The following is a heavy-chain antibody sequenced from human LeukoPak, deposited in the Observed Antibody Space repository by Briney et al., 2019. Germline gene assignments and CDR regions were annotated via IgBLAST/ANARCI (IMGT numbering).Heavy chain of an antibody. V-gene: IGHV4-59*01. CDR3: ARQYYSASGSSHVGAYDL. CDR1: GGSISSYY. J-gene: IGHJ5*02. Sequence: PSETLSLTCTVSGGSISSYYWSWIRQPPGKGLEWIGYIYYSGSTNYNPSLKSRVTISVDTFKNQFSLKLNSVTAADTAIYYCARQYYSASGSSHVGAYDLWGQGTLVTVSS. D-gene: IGHD3-10*01. CDR2: IYYSGST.